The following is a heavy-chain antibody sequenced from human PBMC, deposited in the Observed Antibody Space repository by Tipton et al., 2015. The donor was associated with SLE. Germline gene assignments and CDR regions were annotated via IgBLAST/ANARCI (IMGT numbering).Heavy chain of an antibody. CDR1: GGSISSYY. CDR3: ASGGRDAFDI. D-gene: IGHD2-15*01. J-gene: IGHJ3*02. CDR2: IYTSGST. Sequence: TLSLTCTVSGGSISSYYWSWIRQPSGKGLEWIGRIYTSGSTNYNTSLKSRVTMSVNTTKNQFSLRLSSVTAADTAVYYCASGGRDAFDIWGQGTMVTVSS. V-gene: IGHV4-4*07.